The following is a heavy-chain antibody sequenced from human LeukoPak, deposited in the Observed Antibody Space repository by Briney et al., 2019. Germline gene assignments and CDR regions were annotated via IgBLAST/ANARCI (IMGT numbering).Heavy chain of an antibody. CDR3: ARDLLRAAFDY. CDR1: GYTFTSSG. J-gene: IGHJ4*02. V-gene: IGHV1-18*01. CDR2: IGAYNGNT. D-gene: IGHD4-17*01. Sequence: ASLKVSCKASGYTFTSSGISWVRQAPGQGLEWMGWIGAYNGNTNYAPKLEGRVTMTTDTSTNTAFMELRSLRSDDTAVYYCARDLLRAAFDYWGQGTLVTVSS.